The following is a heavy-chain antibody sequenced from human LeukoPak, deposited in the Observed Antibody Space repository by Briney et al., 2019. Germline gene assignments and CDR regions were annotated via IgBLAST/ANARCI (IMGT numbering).Heavy chain of an antibody. CDR2: IYHSGST. CDR1: GGSISSYY. CDR3: ARLLGYCSSTSCYTGYFDY. Sequence: SETLSLTCTVSGGSISSYYWGWIRQPPGKGLEWIGSIYHSGSTYYNPSLKSRVTISVDTSKNQFSLKLSSVTAADTAVYYCARLLGYCSSTSCYTGYFDYWGQGTLVTVSS. J-gene: IGHJ4*02. D-gene: IGHD2-2*02. V-gene: IGHV4-38-2*02.